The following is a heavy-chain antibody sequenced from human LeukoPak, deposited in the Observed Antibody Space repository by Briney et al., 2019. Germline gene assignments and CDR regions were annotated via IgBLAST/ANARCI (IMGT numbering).Heavy chain of an antibody. CDR1: GGSISSSNYY. CDR2: IYYSGST. Sequence: SETLSLTCTVSGGSISSSNYYWGWIRQPPGKGLEWIGSIYYSGSTYYNPSLKSRVTISLDTSKNQFSLKLSSVTAADTAVYCCARHTDSSGWYKWLDPWGQGTLVTVSS. D-gene: IGHD6-19*01. CDR3: ARHTDSSGWYKWLDP. J-gene: IGHJ5*02. V-gene: IGHV4-39*01.